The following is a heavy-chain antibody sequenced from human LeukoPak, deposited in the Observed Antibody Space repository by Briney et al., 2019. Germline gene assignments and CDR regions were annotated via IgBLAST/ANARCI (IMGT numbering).Heavy chain of an antibody. CDR1: GYPFTDQF. J-gene: IGHJ5*02. V-gene: IGHV1-2*02. Sequence: ASVKVSCKASGYPFTDQFIDWVRQAPGRGLEWMGWINPNSGDTNYAQKFQGRVTMTRDTSISTAYMELSRLTSDDTAVYYCASGYCSGGSCYHNWFDPWGQGTLVTVSS. D-gene: IGHD2-15*01. CDR3: ASGYCSGGSCYHNWFDP. CDR2: INPNSGDT.